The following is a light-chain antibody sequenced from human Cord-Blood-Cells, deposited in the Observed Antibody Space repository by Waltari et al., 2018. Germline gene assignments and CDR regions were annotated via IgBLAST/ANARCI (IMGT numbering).Light chain of an antibody. J-gene: IGLJ2*01. V-gene: IGLV2-18*02. CDR3: SSYTSSSTFVV. Sequence: QSALTQPPSVSGSPGQSVTISCTGTSSDVGSYNRVSWYHQPPGTAPKLMIYEVSNRPAGVPDRFSGSKSATTASLTISGLQAEDEADYYCSSYTSSSTFVVFGGGTKLTVL. CDR1: SSDVGSYNR. CDR2: EVS.